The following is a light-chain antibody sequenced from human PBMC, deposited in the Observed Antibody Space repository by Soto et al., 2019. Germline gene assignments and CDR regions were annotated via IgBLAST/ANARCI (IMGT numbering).Light chain of an antibody. V-gene: IGKV3-15*01. Sequence: EIVMTQSPATLSVSPGDRVTLSCRASQSVSSNLAWYQQKPGQAPRLLIYDASTRGTGIPARFSGSGSGTEFTLTISSLQSEDFAVYYCQQYDNWWTFGQGTKV. CDR2: DAS. CDR3: QQYDNWWT. J-gene: IGKJ1*01. CDR1: QSVSSN.